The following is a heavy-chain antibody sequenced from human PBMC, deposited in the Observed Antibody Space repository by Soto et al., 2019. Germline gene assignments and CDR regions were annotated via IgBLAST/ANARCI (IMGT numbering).Heavy chain of an antibody. V-gene: IGHV3-23*01. D-gene: IGHD2-21*01. Sequence: DVQLLESGGGLVQPGGSLRLSCLFSGFNFNYAIIWVRQAPGKGQEWVSGITGGGSTQYAASVKGRFTISRDNSKKTVALQMNSLRVEDTAMYYCARDAVYKDGLWLASDWGQGTQVTVS. CDR2: ITGGGST. CDR3: ARDAVYKDGLWLASD. J-gene: IGHJ4*02. CDR1: GFNFNYA.